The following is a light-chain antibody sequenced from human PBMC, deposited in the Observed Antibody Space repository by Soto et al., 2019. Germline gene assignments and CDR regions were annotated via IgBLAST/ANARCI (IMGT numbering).Light chain of an antibody. CDR1: QSVSSSY. Sequence: EIVLTHSPVTLSFSRGERATLSCRARQSVSSSYLAWYQQKPGQAPRLLIYGASSRATGIPDRFSGSGSGTDFTLTISRLEPEDFALYYCQQYGSSPPTTFGQGTKVDIK. J-gene: IGKJ1*01. V-gene: IGKV3-20*01. CDR3: QQYGSSPPTT. CDR2: GAS.